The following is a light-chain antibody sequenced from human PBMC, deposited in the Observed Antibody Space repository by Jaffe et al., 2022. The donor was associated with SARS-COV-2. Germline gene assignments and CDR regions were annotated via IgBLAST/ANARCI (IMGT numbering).Light chain of an antibody. CDR3: QSCDSTLSGSHVV. V-gene: IGLV1-40*01. Sequence: QSVLTQPPSVSGAPGQSVTISCTGSSSNLGSDYAVHWYQQLPGAAPKLLIYGNSNRPSGVPDRFSGSKSGTSASLAITGLQAEDEADYYCQSCDSTLSGSHVVFGGGTKLTVL. CDR2: GNS. J-gene: IGLJ2*01. CDR1: SSNLGSDYA.